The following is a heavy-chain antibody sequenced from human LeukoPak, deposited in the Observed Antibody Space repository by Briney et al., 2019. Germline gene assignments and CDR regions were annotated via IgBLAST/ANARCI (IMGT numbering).Heavy chain of an antibody. V-gene: IGHV1-8*03. CDR3: ARGPYYDFWSGYSPIPSSYYYYYMDV. CDR2: MNPNSGNT. Sequence: ASVKVSCKASGYTFTSYDINWVRQATGQGLEWMGWMNPNSGNTGYAQKFQGRVTITRNTSIRTAYVELSSLRSEDTAVYYCARGPYYDFWSGYSPIPSSYYYYYMDVWGKGTTVTVSS. J-gene: IGHJ6*03. D-gene: IGHD3-3*01. CDR1: GYTFTSYD.